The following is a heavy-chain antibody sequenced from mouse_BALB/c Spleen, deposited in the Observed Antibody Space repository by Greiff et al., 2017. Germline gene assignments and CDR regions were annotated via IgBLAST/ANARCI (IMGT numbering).Heavy chain of an antibody. J-gene: IGHJ1*01. CDR3: AKARYDRNFDD. Sequence: VQLQESGAELVRPGSSVKISCKASGYAFSSYWMNWVKQRPGQGLEWIGQIYPGDGDTNYNGKFKGKATLTADKSSSTAYMQLSSLTSEDSAVYFCAKARYDRNFDDWGAGTTVTVSS. D-gene: IGHD2-14*01. CDR2: IYPGDGDT. V-gene: IGHV1-80*01. CDR1: GYAFSSYW.